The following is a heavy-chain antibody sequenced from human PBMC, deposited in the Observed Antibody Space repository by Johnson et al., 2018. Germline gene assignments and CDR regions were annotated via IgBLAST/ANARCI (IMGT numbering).Heavy chain of an antibody. D-gene: IGHD3-3*01. V-gene: IGHV4-39*01. CDR1: GGSISSNY. Sequence: QVQLQESGPGLVKPSEPLSLTCTVSGGSISSNYWVWIRQPPGKGLEWIGSVYYTGTTYHNPSLKSRVTISVDTSKNQFSLRLSSVTAADTAVYYCARNWRYWGQGTLVTVSS. CDR3: ARNWRY. J-gene: IGHJ1*01. CDR2: VYYTGTT.